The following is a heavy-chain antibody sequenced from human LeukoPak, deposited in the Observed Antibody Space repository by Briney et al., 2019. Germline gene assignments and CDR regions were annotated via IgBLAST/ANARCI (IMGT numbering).Heavy chain of an antibody. CDR1: VDSFTVTY. J-gene: IGHJ5*02. CDR2: INRKNGCT. V-gene: IGHV1-2*02. D-gene: IGHD2/OR15-2a*01. CDR3: ARVSSTTYRDWFDP. Sequence: ASVKVSSRESVDSFTVTYMHWGRPTPQPRLERMGWINRKNGCTNYAQKFQGRVTMTRNTTISTDYMELSRENSDDSAGDYCARVSSTTYRDWFDPWGRGTLVTVAS.